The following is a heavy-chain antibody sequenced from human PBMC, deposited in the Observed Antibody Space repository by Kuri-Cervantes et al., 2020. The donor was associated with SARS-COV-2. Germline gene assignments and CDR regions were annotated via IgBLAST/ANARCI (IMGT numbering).Heavy chain of an antibody. D-gene: IGHD4-23*01. J-gene: IGHJ4*02. CDR2: ISAYNGNT. V-gene: IGHV1-18*01. CDR1: GYTFTSYG. Sequence: ASVKVSCKASGYTFTSYGISWVRQAPGQGLEWMGWISAYNGNTNYAQKLQGRVTMTTDTSTSTAYMELRSLRSEDTAVYYCANGSGRSTVAPFDHWGQGTLVTVSS. CDR3: ANGSGRSTVAPFDH.